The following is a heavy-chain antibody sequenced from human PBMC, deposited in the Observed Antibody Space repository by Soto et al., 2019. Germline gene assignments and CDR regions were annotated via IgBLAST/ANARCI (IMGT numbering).Heavy chain of an antibody. V-gene: IGHV3-30*18. D-gene: IGHD6-19*01. CDR3: AKNTVAGMRNAFDI. CDR1: GFTFSSYG. CDR2: ISYDGSNK. J-gene: IGHJ3*02. Sequence: VQLVESGGGVVQPGRSLRLSCAASGFTFSSYGMHWVRQAPGKGLEWVAVISYDGSNKYYADSVKGRFTISRDNSKNTLYLQMNSLRAEDTAVYYCAKNTVAGMRNAFDIWGQGTMVTVSS.